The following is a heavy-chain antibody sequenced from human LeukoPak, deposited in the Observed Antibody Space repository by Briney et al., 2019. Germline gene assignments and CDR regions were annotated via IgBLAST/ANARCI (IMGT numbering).Heavy chain of an antibody. CDR2: ISGDGGST. Sequence: GGSLRLSCAASGFTFDDYAMHWVRHAPGKGLEWVSLISGDGGSTYYADSVKGRFTISRDNSKNSLYLQMNSLRTEDTALYYCAKDETYYYGSGSPDIWGQGTMVTVSS. J-gene: IGHJ3*02. CDR1: GFTFDDYA. CDR3: AKDETYYYGSGSPDI. D-gene: IGHD3-10*01. V-gene: IGHV3-43*02.